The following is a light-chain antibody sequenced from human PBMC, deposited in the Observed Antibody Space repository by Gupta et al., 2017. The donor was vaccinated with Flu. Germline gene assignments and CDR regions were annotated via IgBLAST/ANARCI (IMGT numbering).Light chain of an antibody. Sequence: GDRVTSTCRTSQTSNTYLDWFQQKPGKPPRLLIYAASTLQSGVPSRFSGSGTGTDFTLTITKLQPEDFATYYCQQSYSSPRTFGQGTTVEIK. CDR2: AAS. CDR1: QTSNTY. CDR3: QQSYSSPRT. V-gene: IGKV1-39*01. J-gene: IGKJ1*01.